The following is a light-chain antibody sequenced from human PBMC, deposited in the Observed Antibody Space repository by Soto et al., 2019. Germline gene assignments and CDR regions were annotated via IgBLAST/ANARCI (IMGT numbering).Light chain of an antibody. Sequence: DIQMTQSPSSVSASVVDRVTITCRASQVVSDWVAWYQQKPGKAPKLLIYDASSLESGVPSRFSGSGSGTTFTLTISSLQSDDFATYYCLQYNGYYRTFGQGTKVDIK. J-gene: IGKJ1*01. CDR2: DAS. CDR3: LQYNGYYRT. V-gene: IGKV1-5*01. CDR1: QVVSDW.